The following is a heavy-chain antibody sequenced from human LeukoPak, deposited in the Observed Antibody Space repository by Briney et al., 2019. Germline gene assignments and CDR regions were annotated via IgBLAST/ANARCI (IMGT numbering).Heavy chain of an antibody. V-gene: IGHV3-33*01. Sequence: GGSLRLSCAASGFTFSSYGMHWVRQAPGKGLEWVAVIWYDGSNKYYADSVKGRFTISRDNSKNTLYLQMNSLRAEDTAVYYCARQSIAARRSFDYWGQGTLVTVSS. CDR3: ARQSIAARRSFDY. J-gene: IGHJ4*02. D-gene: IGHD6-6*01. CDR2: IWYDGSNK. CDR1: GFTFSSYG.